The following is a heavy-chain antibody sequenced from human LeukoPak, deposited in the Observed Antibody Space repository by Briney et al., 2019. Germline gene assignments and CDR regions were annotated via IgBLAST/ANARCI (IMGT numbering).Heavy chain of an antibody. CDR2: IKKDESET. CDR3: ARGRYSGTTYYFDY. J-gene: IGHJ4*02. V-gene: IGHV3-7*03. D-gene: IGHD5-12*01. Sequence: PGGSLRLSCAASGFTFSTSWMSWVCHVPGKGLEWVANIKKDESETYYVDSVKDRFTISRDNPKNSLYLQMNSLRAEDTAMYYCARGRYSGTTYYFDYWGQGTLVTVSS. CDR1: GFTFSTSW.